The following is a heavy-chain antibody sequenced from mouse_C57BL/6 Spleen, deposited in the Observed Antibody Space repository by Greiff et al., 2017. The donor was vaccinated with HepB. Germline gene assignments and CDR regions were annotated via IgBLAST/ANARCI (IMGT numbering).Heavy chain of an antibody. D-gene: IGHD1-1*01. J-gene: IGHJ4*01. CDR3: AREDYYGSRGMDY. Sequence: DVQLVESGGGLMKPGGSLKLSCAASGFTFSSYAMSWVRQTPEKRLEWVATISDGGSYTYYPDNVKGRFTISRDNAKNNLYLQMSHLKSEDTAMYYCAREDYYGSRGMDYWGQGTSVTVSS. CDR2: ISDGGSYT. CDR1: GFTFSSYA. V-gene: IGHV5-4*01.